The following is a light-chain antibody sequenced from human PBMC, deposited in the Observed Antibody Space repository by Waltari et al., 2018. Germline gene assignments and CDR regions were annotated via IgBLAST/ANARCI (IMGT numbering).Light chain of an antibody. CDR1: QSVSRY. CDR3: QHRSDWPLT. CDR2: DAS. J-gene: IGKJ4*01. Sequence: EIVLTQSPTTLSLSPGERATLSCRSSQSVSRYLAWYQQKPGQAPRLLRYDASNRATGIPARCSGSGSGTDFTLTITSLEPEDSAVYYCQHRSDWPLTFGGGTRVEIK. V-gene: IGKV3-11*01.